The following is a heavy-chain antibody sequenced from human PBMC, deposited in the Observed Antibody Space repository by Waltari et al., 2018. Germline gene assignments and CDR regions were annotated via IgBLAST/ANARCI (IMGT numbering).Heavy chain of an antibody. CDR3: AKGMIGHYGFDY. D-gene: IGHD4-17*01. Sequence: DVQLLESGGGLVQPGGSLRLSCGASGFALRPDSMSWVRQAPGKGLEWVSVSSGGNTYYADSVKGRFTISRDSSKNTLYLQMNSLRAEDTAVYYCAKGMIGHYGFDYRGQGTLVTVSS. V-gene: IGHV3-23*01. CDR2: SSGGNT. J-gene: IGHJ4*02. CDR1: GFALRPDS.